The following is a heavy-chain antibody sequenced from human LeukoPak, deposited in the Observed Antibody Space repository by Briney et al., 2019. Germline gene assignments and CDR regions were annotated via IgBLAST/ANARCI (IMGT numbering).Heavy chain of an antibody. CDR1: GFTFSSYS. CDR2: ISSSSSTI. CDR3: ASPLRIAVAGTRLDY. V-gene: IGHV3-48*01. J-gene: IGHJ4*02. D-gene: IGHD6-19*01. Sequence: PGGSLRLSCAASGFTFSSYSMNWVRQAPGKGLEWVSYISSSSSTIYYADSVKGRFTISRDNAKNSQYLQMNSLRAEDTAVYYCASPLRIAVAGTRLDYWGQGTLVTVSS.